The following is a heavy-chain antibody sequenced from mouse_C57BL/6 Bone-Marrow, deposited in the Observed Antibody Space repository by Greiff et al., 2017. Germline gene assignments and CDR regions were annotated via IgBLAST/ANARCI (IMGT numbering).Heavy chain of an antibody. CDR3: SRVDYYGSSGWYFDV. CDR1: GFNIKDYY. D-gene: IGHD1-1*01. J-gene: IGHJ1*03. CDR2: IDPEDGET. Sequence: VQLQQSGAELVKPGASVKLSCTASGFNIKDYYMHWVKQRTEQGLEWIGRIDPEDGETKYAPKFQGKATITADTSANTAYLQLSSLTAEDTAVYYWSRVDYYGSSGWYFDVWGTGTTVTVSS. V-gene: IGHV14-2*01.